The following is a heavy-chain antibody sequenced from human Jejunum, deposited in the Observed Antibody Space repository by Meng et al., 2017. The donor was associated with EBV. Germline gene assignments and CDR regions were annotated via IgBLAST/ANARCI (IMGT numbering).Heavy chain of an antibody. J-gene: IGHJ4*02. V-gene: IGHV4-39*01. D-gene: IGHD4-17*01. Sequence: QRQLQASGPGLAKPSETLSLTVTVSGGSISSSIYCWGWIRQPPGKGLEWIGSICFSDYTYHNPSLKSRVTISADTSKNQFSLSLTSVTAADTAVYYCAMGPDYAKSGYWGQGTLVTVSS. CDR1: GGSISSSIYC. CDR2: ICFSDYT. CDR3: AMGPDYAKSGY.